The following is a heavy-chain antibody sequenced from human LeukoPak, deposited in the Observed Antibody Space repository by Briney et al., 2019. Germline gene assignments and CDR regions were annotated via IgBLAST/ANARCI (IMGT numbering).Heavy chain of an antibody. CDR1: GGSFSGYY. V-gene: IGHV4-34*01. CDR3: ARGHYDFWSGRNWFDP. CDR2: INHSGST. J-gene: IGHJ5*02. Sequence: SETLSLTCAVYGGSFSGYYWSWIRQPPGKGLEWIGEINHSGSTNYNPSLKRRVTISVDTSKNQFSLKLSSVTAADTAVYYCARGHYDFWSGRNWFDPWGQGTLVTVSS. D-gene: IGHD3-3*01.